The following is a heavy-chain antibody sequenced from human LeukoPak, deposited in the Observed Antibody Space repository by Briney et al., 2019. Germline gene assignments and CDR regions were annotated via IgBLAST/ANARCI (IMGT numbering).Heavy chain of an antibody. CDR3: ATDFPCSSTSCYWGY. CDR2: INTDGSAT. V-gene: IGHV3-74*01. Sequence: GGSLRLSCAASGFTFSGYWMHWVRQAPGKGLVWVSRINTDGSATYYADSVKGRFTVSRDNSKSTLYLQMNSLRAGDTAVYYCATDFPCSSTSCYWGYWGQGTLVTVSS. CDR1: GFTFSGYW. D-gene: IGHD2-2*01. J-gene: IGHJ4*02.